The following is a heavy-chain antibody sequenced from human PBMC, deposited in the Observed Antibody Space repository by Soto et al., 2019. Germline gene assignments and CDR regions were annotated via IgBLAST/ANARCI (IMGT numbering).Heavy chain of an antibody. CDR3: ARAGYFYDSSGYYFDAFDI. D-gene: IGHD3-22*01. Sequence: QVQLQESGPGLVKPSQTLSLTCSVSGASISSVDYYWTWIRQPPGKGLEWLGCIYHSETTYYGPSLKSRVTISVDTSKNQLSLRLNSVTAADTAVYYCARAGYFYDSSGYYFDAFDIWGQGTMVTVSS. CDR2: IYHSETT. V-gene: IGHV4-30-4*01. J-gene: IGHJ3*02. CDR1: GASISSVDYY.